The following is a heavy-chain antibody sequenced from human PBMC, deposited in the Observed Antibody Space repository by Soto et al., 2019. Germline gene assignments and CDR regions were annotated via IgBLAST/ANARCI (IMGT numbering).Heavy chain of an antibody. CDR3: ARVLGCSSTSCQNWFDP. D-gene: IGHD2-2*01. Sequence: QVQLQESGPGLVKPSQTLSLTCTVSGGSISSGGYYWSWIRQHPGKGLEWIGYIYHSGSTYYNPSLKSRVTISVDTSKNQFSLKLSSVTAADTAVYYCARVLGCSSTSCQNWFDPWGQGTLVTVSS. J-gene: IGHJ5*02. CDR1: GGSISSGGYY. CDR2: IYHSGST. V-gene: IGHV4-31*03.